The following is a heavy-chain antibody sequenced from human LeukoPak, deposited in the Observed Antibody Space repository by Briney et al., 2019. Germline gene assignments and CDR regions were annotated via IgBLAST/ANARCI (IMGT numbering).Heavy chain of an antibody. V-gene: IGHV1-18*01. CDR3: ARHYYGPEAFDY. D-gene: IGHD3-10*01. CDR2: ISAYNGNT. J-gene: IGHJ4*02. CDR1: GYTFTSYG. Sequence: ASVKVSCKASGYTFTSYGISWVRQAPGRGLEWMGWISAYNGNTNYAQKLQGRVTMTTDTSTSTAYMELRSLRSDDTAVYYCARHYYGPEAFDYWGQGTLVTVSS.